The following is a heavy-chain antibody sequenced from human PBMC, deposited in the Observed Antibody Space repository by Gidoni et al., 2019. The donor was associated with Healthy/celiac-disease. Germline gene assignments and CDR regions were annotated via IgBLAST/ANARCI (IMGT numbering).Heavy chain of an antibody. J-gene: IGHJ4*02. CDR1: GYSFTSYW. Sequence: EVQLVQSGAEVKKPGESLTISCQGSGYSFTSYWIGWVRQMPGKGREWMGIIYPGDSDTRYSPSFQGQVTISADKSISTAYLQWSSLKASDTAMYYCARIAEDIVVVPAAVDYWGQGTLVTVSS. CDR3: ARIAEDIVVVPAAVDY. D-gene: IGHD2-2*01. CDR2: IYPGDSDT. V-gene: IGHV5-51*01.